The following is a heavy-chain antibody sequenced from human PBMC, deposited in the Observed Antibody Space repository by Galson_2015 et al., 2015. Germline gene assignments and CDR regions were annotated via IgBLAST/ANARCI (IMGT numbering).Heavy chain of an antibody. CDR2: ISGSGGST. J-gene: IGHJ3*02. V-gene: IGHV3-23*01. CDR3: AKVRQGSIAVAVITEDYDAFDI. D-gene: IGHD6-19*01. Sequence: SLRLSCAASGFTFSSYAMSWVRQAPGKGLEWVSAISGSGGSTYYADSVKGRFTISRDNSKNTLYLQMNSLRAEDTAVYYCAKVRQGSIAVAVITEDYDAFDIWGQGTMVTVSS. CDR1: GFTFSSYA.